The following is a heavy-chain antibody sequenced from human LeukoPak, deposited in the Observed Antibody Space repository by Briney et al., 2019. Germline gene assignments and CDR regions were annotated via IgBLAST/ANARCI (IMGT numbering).Heavy chain of an antibody. Sequence: SVKVSCKAPGGTFSSYAISWVRQAPGQGLEWMGRIIPILGIANYAQKFQGRVTITADKSTSTAYMELSSLRSEDTAVYYCAKYYYDSSGYYIDYWGQGTLVTVSS. CDR2: IIPILGIA. CDR1: GGTFSSYA. CDR3: AKYYYDSSGYYIDY. V-gene: IGHV1-69*04. D-gene: IGHD3-22*01. J-gene: IGHJ4*02.